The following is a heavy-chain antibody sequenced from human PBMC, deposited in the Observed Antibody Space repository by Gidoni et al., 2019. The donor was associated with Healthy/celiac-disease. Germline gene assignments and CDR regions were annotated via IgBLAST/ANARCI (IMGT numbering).Heavy chain of an antibody. D-gene: IGHD3-3*01. Sequence: EVQLVESGGGLVQPGGSLRLSCAASGFTFSSYWMHWVRQAPGKGLVWVSRINSDGSSTSYADSVKGRFTISRDNAKNTLYLQMNSLRAEDTAVYYCARDEEKYYDFWSGYYPVTYYYYYYGMDVWGQGTTVTVSS. CDR3: ARDEEKYYDFWSGYYPVTYYYYYYGMDV. J-gene: IGHJ6*02. CDR2: INSDGSST. CDR1: GFTFSSYW. V-gene: IGHV3-74*01.